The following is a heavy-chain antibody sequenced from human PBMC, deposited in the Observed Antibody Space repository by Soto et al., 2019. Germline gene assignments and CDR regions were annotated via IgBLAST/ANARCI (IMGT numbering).Heavy chain of an antibody. CDR1: GYTFTGYA. V-gene: IGHV1-3*01. CDR3: ARIAVVDATRSPWFDP. J-gene: IGHJ5*02. D-gene: IGHD2-15*01. Sequence: ALVKVSCKASGYTFTGYAIDWGRLAPGQRLEWMGWINAGNGNTNDSQKFQGRVTITRDTSASTAYMELSSLRSEDTAVYYCARIAVVDATRSPWFDPWGQGTPVTVVS. CDR2: INAGNGNT.